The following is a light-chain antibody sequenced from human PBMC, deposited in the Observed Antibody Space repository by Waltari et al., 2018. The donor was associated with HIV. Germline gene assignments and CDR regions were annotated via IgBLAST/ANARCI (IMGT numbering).Light chain of an antibody. J-gene: IGKJ5*01. V-gene: IGKV3-11*01. CDR2: DVF. CDR3: QERSSWPPA. CDR1: QSVATY. Sequence: EIVLTQSPASLSLSPGERATLSCRASQSVATYLAWYKHKPGQAPRLLLYDVFQRATGIPARFSGSGSGTDFTLTISSLEPEDFAVYYCQERSSWPPAFGQGTRLEIK.